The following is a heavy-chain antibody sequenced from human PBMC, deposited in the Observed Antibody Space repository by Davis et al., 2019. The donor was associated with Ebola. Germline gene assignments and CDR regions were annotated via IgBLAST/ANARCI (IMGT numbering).Heavy chain of an antibody. CDR1: GFIFSDYY. V-gene: IGHV3-7*03. D-gene: IGHD2-21*01. J-gene: IGHJ4*02. Sequence: PGGSLRLSCVASGFIFSDYYMTWVRRAPGKGLEWVANIKEDGSVQYYADSMEGRFTISRDNAKNSLYLQMNNLRVEDTAIYYCTTYRVSGYWGQGTLVTVSS. CDR2: IKEDGSVQ. CDR3: TTYRVSGY.